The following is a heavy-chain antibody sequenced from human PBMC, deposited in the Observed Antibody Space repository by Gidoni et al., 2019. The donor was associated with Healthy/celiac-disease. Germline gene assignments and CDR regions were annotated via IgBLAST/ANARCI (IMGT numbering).Heavy chain of an antibody. CDR3: AREASDSGTPLRYFDL. V-gene: IGHV3-53*01. D-gene: IGHD1-26*01. CDR1: GFTFTSNY. CDR2: IYSGGST. J-gene: IGHJ2*01. Sequence: LQLLASGGGLLQPGGSLSLSCAASGFTFTSNYMNWVRQAPGKGLEWVSVIYSGGSTYYADSVKGRFTISRDNSKNTLYLQMNSLRAEDTAVYYCAREASDSGTPLRYFDLWGRGTLVTVSS.